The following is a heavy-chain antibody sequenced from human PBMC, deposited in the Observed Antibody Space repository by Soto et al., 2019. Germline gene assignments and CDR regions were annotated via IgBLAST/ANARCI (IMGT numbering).Heavy chain of an antibody. J-gene: IGHJ6*02. CDR2: IIPIFGTA. CDR1: GGTFSSYA. CDR3: ARGHLVGAYYYYGMDV. V-gene: IGHV1-69*06. Sequence: QVQLVQSGAEVKKPGSSVKVSCKASGGTFSSYAISWVRQAPGQGLEWMGGIIPIFGTANYAQKFQGRVTITADKSTSTAYMELSSLRSEDTTVYYCARGHLVGAYYYYGMDVWGQGTTVTVSS. D-gene: IGHD1-26*01.